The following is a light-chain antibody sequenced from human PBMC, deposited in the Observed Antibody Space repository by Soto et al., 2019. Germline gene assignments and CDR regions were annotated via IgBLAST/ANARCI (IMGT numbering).Light chain of an antibody. V-gene: IGLV1-47*01. CDR3: AAWDDSLSVLYV. J-gene: IGLJ1*01. CDR1: SSNIGRNY. Sequence: QSVLTQPPSASGTPGQRVTISCSGSSSNIGRNYVYCYQQLPGTAPKLLIYRNNQRPSGVPDRFSGSKTGTSASLAISGLRSEDEADYYCAAWDDSLSVLYVFGTGTKLTVL. CDR2: RNN.